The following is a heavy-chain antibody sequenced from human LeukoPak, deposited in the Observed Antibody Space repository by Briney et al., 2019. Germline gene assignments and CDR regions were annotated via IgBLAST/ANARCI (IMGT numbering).Heavy chain of an antibody. CDR3: AKNGGGPLDY. CDR1: GDSVSSNSAA. V-gene: IGHV6-1*01. Sequence: SQTLSLTCAISGDSVSSNSAAWNWIRQSPSRGLEWLGRTYYRSKWYNEYAVSVKGRIVINPDTSKNQFSLQLKSLTPEDTALYYCAKNGGGPLDYGAQGTLVTVPS. D-gene: IGHD3-16*01. CDR2: TYYRSKWYN. J-gene: IGHJ4*02.